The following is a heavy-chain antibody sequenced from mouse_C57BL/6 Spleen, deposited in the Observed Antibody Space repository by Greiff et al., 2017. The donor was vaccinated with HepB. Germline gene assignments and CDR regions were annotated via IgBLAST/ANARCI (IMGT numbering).Heavy chain of an antibody. CDR2: INPYNGDT. D-gene: IGHD2-4*01. CDR3: ARSYDYGGYYFGC. V-gene: IGHV1-20*01. Sequence: VQLQQSGPELVKPGDSVKISCKASGYLFTGDFMNWVMQSHGKSLEWIGRINPYNGDTFYNQKFKGKATLTVVKSSSTTHMELRSLTSEDSAVYCCARSYDYGGYYFGCWGQGATLTVAS. CDR1: GYLFTGDF. J-gene: IGHJ2*01.